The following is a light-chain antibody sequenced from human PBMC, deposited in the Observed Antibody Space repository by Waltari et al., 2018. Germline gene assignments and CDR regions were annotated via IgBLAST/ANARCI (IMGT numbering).Light chain of an antibody. V-gene: IGLV3-21*04. Sequence: SYVVTQPPSVSVAPGETATITCGGDNIGTYSVHWYQQQVGQAPVLVIFYDRDRPSGIPDRFSGSNSGNTATLTISRVEAGDEARYYCHVWHPHVDPGVFGTGTEVTVL. CDR2: YDR. CDR1: NIGTYS. J-gene: IGLJ1*01. CDR3: HVWHPHVDPGV.